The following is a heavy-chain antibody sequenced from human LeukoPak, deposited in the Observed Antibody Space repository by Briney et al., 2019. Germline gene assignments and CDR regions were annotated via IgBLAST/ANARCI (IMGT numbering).Heavy chain of an antibody. CDR1: GFTFSSYW. CDR3: VYGDNRGY. D-gene: IGHD4-17*01. CDR2: IKRDGSEK. V-gene: IGHV3-7*02. J-gene: IGHJ4*02. Sequence: GGSLRLSCAASGFTFSSYWMSWVRQAPGKGLEWVANIKRDGSEKYYVDSVKGRFTISRDNAKNSLYLQMNSLRDEDTAVYYCVYGDNRGYWGQGTLVTVSS.